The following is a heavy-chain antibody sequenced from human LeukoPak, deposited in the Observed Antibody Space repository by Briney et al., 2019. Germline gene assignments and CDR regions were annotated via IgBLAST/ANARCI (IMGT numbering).Heavy chain of an antibody. CDR2: ISWNSGSI. CDR1: GFTFDDYA. CDR3: AKDKASTYYYYMDV. V-gene: IGHV3-9*01. Sequence: PGGSLRLSCAASGFTFDDYAMPWVRQAPGRGLEWVSGISWNSGSIGYADSVKGRFTISRDNAKNSLYLQMDSLRAEDTALYYCAKDKASTYYYYMDVWGKGTTVTVSS. J-gene: IGHJ6*03. D-gene: IGHD2/OR15-2a*01.